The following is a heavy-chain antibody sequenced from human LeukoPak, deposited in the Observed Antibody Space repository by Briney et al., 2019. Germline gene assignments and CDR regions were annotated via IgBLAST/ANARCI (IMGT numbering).Heavy chain of an antibody. D-gene: IGHD1-26*01. CDR1: GDSVSSNSAA. Sequence: SQTLSLTCAVSGDSVSSNSAAWNWIRQAPSRGLEWLGRTYYRSKWYYDYAVAVKSRISMNPDKSKNQLCLQLRYVTPEDTAVYYCARAPVGGSTISDYWGQGTLVTVSS. V-gene: IGHV6-1*01. CDR3: ARAPVGGSTISDY. J-gene: IGHJ4*02. CDR2: TYYRSKWYY.